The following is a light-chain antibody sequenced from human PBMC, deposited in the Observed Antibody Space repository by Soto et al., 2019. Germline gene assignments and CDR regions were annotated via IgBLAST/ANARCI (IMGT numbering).Light chain of an antibody. J-gene: IGLJ3*02. CDR2: EVT. V-gene: IGLV2-8*01. CDR3: SSYAGGIKWV. CDR1: SSDVGGYNF. Sequence: QSALTQPPSASGSPGQSVTISCTGTSSDVGGYNFVSWYQQHPGKAPKFMIYEVTKRPSGVPDRFSGSKFGNTAALTVSGLQAEDVADYYCSSYAGGIKWVFGGGTKLTVL.